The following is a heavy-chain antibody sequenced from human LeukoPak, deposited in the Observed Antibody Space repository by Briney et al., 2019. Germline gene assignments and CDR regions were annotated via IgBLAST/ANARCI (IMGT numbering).Heavy chain of an antibody. Sequence: GGSLRLSCAASGFTFSSYWMSWVRQAPGKGLEWVAIINHDGSEIYYVGSARGRFTVSRDNSKKSVYLQVNSLRVEDTAVYYCARDDLVRDRYDYVDCWGQGTLVTVSA. J-gene: IGHJ4*02. D-gene: IGHD3/OR15-3a*01. V-gene: IGHV3-7*01. CDR1: GFTFSSYW. CDR3: ARDDLVRDRYDYVDC. CDR2: INHDGSEI.